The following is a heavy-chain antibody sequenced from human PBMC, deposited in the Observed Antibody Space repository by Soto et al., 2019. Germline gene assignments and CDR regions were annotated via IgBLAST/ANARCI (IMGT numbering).Heavy chain of an antibody. V-gene: IGHV4-34*01. CDR2: INHSGST. J-gene: IGHJ6*02. CDR1: GGSFSGYY. CDR3: ARGHWFESSGGMDV. Sequence: SETLSLTCAVYGGSFSGYYWSWIRQPPGKGLEWIGEINHSGSTNYNPSLKSRVTISVDTSKNQFSLKLSSVTAADTAVYYCARGHWFESSGGMDVWGQGNTVTVSS. D-gene: IGHD3-9*01.